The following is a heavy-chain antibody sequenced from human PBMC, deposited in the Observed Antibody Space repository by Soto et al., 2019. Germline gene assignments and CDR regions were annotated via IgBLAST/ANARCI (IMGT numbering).Heavy chain of an antibody. J-gene: IGHJ5*02. Sequence: QITLKESGPTLVKPTQTLTLTCTFSGFSLSTSGVGVGWIRQPPGKALEWLALIYWDDDKRYSPSLKSRLTITKDTSKNQVVLTMTNMDPVDTATYSYAHRRGSGSYYNGYWFDPWGQGTLVTVSS. CDR1: GFSLSTSGVG. CDR2: IYWDDDK. V-gene: IGHV2-5*02. D-gene: IGHD3-10*01. CDR3: AHRRGSGSYYNGYWFDP.